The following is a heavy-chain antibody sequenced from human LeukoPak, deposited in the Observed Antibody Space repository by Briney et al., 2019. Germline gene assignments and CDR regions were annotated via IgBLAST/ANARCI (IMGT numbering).Heavy chain of an antibody. CDR2: IYYSGST. Sequence: SETLSLTCTVSGGSIGSYYWSWIRQPPGKGLEWIGYIYYSGSTNYNPSLKSRVTVSVDTSKNQFSLKLSSVTAADTAVYYCARDLVVVAATHYYYYGMDVWGQGTTVTVSS. CDR1: GGSIGSYY. CDR3: ARDLVVVAATHYYYYGMDV. V-gene: IGHV4-59*01. J-gene: IGHJ6*02. D-gene: IGHD2-15*01.